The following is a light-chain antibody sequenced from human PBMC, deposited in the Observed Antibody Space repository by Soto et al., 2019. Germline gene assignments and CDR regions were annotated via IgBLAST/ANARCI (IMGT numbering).Light chain of an antibody. CDR2: SAS. CDR3: HQTYSTPQT. CDR1: QTVTDY. Sequence: DRQVARSPSALWASVGERVTITCRAGQTVTDYLNWYQHKSGKAPKLLIYSASTLQSGVPSRFSGSGSGTDFTLTITSLQPEDFGTYYCHQTYSTPQTFGQGTKVDIK. V-gene: IGKV1-39*01. J-gene: IGKJ1*01.